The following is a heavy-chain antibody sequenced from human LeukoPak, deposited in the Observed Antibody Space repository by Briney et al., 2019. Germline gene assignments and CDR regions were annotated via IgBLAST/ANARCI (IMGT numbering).Heavy chain of an antibody. CDR1: GFALSSHW. CDR2: VNRDGSET. V-gene: IGHV3-7*03. Sequence: GGSLRLACTASGFALSSHWMTWVRQVPGRGPEWVANVNRDGSETYYLDSVKGRFTISKDNAKNSLYLQMNSLRAEDTALYHCARNNGMDVWGQGTTVIVSS. CDR3: ARNNGMDV. J-gene: IGHJ6*02.